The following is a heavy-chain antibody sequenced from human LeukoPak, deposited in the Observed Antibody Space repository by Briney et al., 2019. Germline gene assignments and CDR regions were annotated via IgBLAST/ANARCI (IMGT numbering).Heavy chain of an antibody. V-gene: IGHV3-23*01. CDR1: GFTFKNYV. CDR2: IYGSGVSI. CDR3: AKDLGWELPAEAY. J-gene: IGHJ4*02. D-gene: IGHD1-26*01. Sequence: GGSLRLSCVASGFTFKNYVMNWVRQAPGKGLEWLATIYGSGVSISYADSVKGRLTISRDNSNNTLYLQMNSLRAEDTAMYYCAKDLGWELPAEAYWGQGILVTVSS.